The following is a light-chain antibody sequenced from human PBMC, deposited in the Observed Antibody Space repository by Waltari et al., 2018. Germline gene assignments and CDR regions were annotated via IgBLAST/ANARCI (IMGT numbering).Light chain of an antibody. CDR2: YAS. CDR3: QQYNSYSPWT. V-gene: IGKV1-5*01. J-gene: IGKJ1*01. Sequence: DILLTQSPSTLSASVGDRVTITCRASQTITRWWAWYQQKPGKAPNLLIFYASSLANGVPSRFSGSGAGTEFTLSISSLQPDDFATYYCQQYNSYSPWTFGPGTKVEIK. CDR1: QTITRW.